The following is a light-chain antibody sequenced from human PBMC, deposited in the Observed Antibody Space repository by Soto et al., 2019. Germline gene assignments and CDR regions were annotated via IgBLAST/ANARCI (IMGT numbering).Light chain of an antibody. CDR2: DVS. CDR1: NSDVGNFDY. J-gene: IGLJ2*01. Sequence: QSALTQPRSVSGSPGQSVTISCTGTNSDVGNFDYVSWYQQHPGKAPKVMIYDVSKRPSGLPDRFSGSKSGNTASLTISGLQAEDEAHYYCCSYDGNNKLIFGGGTKLTVL. V-gene: IGLV2-11*01. CDR3: CSYDGNNKLI.